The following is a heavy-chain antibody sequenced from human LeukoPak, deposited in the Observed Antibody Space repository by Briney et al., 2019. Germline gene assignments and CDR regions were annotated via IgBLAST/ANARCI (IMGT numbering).Heavy chain of an antibody. CDR2: ISSSGSTI. Sequence: GGSLRLSCAASGFTFSSYEMNWVRQAPGKGLEWVSYISSSGSTIYYADSVKGRFTISRDNAKNSLYLPMNSLRAEDTAVYYCGRGGEWFAAGGVFDYWGQGTLVTVSS. J-gene: IGHJ4*02. CDR1: GFTFSSYE. CDR3: GRGGEWFAAGGVFDY. D-gene: IGHD2-8*01. V-gene: IGHV3-48*03.